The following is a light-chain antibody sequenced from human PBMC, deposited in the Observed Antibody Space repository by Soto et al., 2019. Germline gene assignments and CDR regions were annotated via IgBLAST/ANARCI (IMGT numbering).Light chain of an antibody. CDR2: DAS. CDR1: QTVRNSY. V-gene: IGKV3-20*01. J-gene: IGKJ1*01. Sequence: EFVLTQSPGTLSLSPGERATLSCRASQTVRNSYLAWYQQKPGQAPRLLIYDASSRATGIPDRFSGGGSGTDFTLTISRLEPEDFAVYYCQQYNNWPRTFGQGTKVDIK. CDR3: QQYNNWPRT.